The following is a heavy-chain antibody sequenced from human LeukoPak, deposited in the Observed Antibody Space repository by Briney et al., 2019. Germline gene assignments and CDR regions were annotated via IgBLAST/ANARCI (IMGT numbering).Heavy chain of an antibody. D-gene: IGHD3-9*01. CDR2: ISSSSSYI. J-gene: IGHJ4*02. V-gene: IGHV3-21*01. CDR1: GFTFSSYS. CDR3: ARSPLRYFDWLEGVVDY. Sequence: PGGSLRLSCAASGFTFSSYSMNWVRQAPGKGLEWVSSISSSSSYIYYADSVKGRFTISRDNAKNSLYLQMNSLRAEDTAVYYCARSPLRYFDWLEGVVDYWGQGTLVTVSS.